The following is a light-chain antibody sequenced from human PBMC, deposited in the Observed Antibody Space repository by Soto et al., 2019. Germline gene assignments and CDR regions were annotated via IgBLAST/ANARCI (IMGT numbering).Light chain of an antibody. CDR1: QSISSY. CDR3: QQSYRNPRT. J-gene: IGKJ2*01. Sequence: DIQMTQSPSSLSASVGDRVTITCRASQSISSYLNWYQQKPGKAPKLLIYAASSLQSGVPSRFSGSGSGTDFTLSISSLQPEDFATYYCQQSYRNPRTFGQGTKLEI. V-gene: IGKV1-39*01. CDR2: AAS.